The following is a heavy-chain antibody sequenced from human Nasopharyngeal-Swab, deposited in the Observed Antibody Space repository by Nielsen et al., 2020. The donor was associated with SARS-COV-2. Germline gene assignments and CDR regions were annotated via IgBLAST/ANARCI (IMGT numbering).Heavy chain of an antibody. CDR2: IKSKTDGGTT. V-gene: IGHV3-15*01. Sequence: GESLKISCAASGFTFSSYEMNWVRQAPGKGLEWVGRIKSKTDGGTTDYAAPVKGRFTISRDDSKNTLYLQMNSLKTEDTAVYYCTTAPRYGSIFGVVINYYGMDVWDQGTTVTVSS. CDR3: TTAPRYGSIFGVVINYYGMDV. CDR1: GFTFSSYE. D-gene: IGHD3-3*02. J-gene: IGHJ6*02.